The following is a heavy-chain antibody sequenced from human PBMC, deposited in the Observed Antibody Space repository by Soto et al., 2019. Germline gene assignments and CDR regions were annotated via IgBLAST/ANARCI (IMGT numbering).Heavy chain of an antibody. Sequence: GGSLRLSCAASGFTFSSYSMNWVRQAPGKGLEWISFISGSSSTIYYADSVKGRFTISRDNAKNSLYLQMNSLRAEDTSVYFCARDYSDSGSFFAYFFGYWGQGTLVTVSS. V-gene: IGHV3-48*01. J-gene: IGHJ4*02. CDR3: ARDYSDSGSFFAYFFGY. CDR2: ISGSSSTI. D-gene: IGHD3-10*01. CDR1: GFTFSSYS.